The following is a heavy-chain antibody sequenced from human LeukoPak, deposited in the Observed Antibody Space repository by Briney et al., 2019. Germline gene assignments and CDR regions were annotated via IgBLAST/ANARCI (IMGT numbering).Heavy chain of an antibody. D-gene: IGHD3-10*01. CDR1: GGSFSGYY. V-gene: IGHV4-34*01. CDR3: AKHYMGSSYNHGLDC. J-gene: IGHJ4*02. CDR2: INHSGST. Sequence: LETLSLTCAVYGGSFSGYYWSWIRQPPGKGLEWIGEINHSGSTNYNPSLKSRVTISVDTSKNQFSLKLTSVTAADTALYYCAKHYMGSSYNHGLDCWGQGTLVTVSS.